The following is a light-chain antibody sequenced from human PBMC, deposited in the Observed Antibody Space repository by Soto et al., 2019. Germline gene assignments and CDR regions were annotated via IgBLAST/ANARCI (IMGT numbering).Light chain of an antibody. CDR1: QGISSY. V-gene: IGKV1-8*01. CDR3: QQYYIYPYT. J-gene: IGKJ2*01. Sequence: AIRMTQSPSSFSASTGDRVTITCRASQGISSYLAWYQQKPGKSPKLLIYAASTLQSVVPSRFSGSGSGTDFTLTLSCLQSEEFATYSGQQYYIYPYTFGHGTTMEIK. CDR2: AAS.